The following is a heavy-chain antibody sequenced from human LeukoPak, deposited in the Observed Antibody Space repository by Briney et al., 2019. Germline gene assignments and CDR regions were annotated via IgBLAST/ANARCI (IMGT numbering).Heavy chain of an antibody. CDR3: AKALYSNYYMDA. CDR1: GFTFRVFG. V-gene: IGHV3-33*06. D-gene: IGHD4-11*01. J-gene: IGHJ6*03. Sequence: GGSLRLSCAASGFTFRVFGMNWVRQAPGKGLEWVATIYYDGSNKYYADSVKGRFTISRDNSKNTVSLQMNSLRAEDTALYYCAKALYSNYYMDAWGKGTTVTVPS. CDR2: IYYDGSNK.